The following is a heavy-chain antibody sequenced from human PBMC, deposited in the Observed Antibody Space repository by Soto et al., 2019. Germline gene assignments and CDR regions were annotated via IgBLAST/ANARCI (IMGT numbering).Heavy chain of an antibody. CDR3: AREAWGYCSGGSCSNPADYYYGMDV. V-gene: IGHV4-59*01. D-gene: IGHD2-15*01. J-gene: IGHJ6*02. Sequence: SETLSLTCTVSGGSISSYYWSWIRQPPGKGLEWIGYIYYSGSTNYNPSLKSRVTISVDTSKNQFSLKLSSVTAADTAVYYCAREAWGYCSGGSCSNPADYYYGMDVWGQGTTVNVPS. CDR2: IYYSGST. CDR1: GGSISSYY.